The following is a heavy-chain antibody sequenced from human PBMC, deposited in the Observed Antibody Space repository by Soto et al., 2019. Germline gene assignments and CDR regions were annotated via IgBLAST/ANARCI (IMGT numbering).Heavy chain of an antibody. Sequence: QVQLVQSGAEVKKPGSSVKVSCKASGGTFSSYAISWVRKAPGQGLEWMGGIIPIFGTANYAQKFQGRVTITADESTSTAYMELSSLRSEDTAVYYCARVDCGGDCYSATWDYYYGMDVWGQGTTVTVSS. CDR1: GGTFSSYA. V-gene: IGHV1-69*01. CDR3: ARVDCGGDCYSATWDYYYGMDV. J-gene: IGHJ6*02. CDR2: IIPIFGTA. D-gene: IGHD2-21*02.